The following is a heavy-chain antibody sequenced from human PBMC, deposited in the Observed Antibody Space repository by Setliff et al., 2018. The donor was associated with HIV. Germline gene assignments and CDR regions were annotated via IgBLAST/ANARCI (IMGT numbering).Heavy chain of an antibody. Sequence: SETLSLTCTVSGGSISGYYWSWIRQHPGKGLEWIGYIYYRGSTYYNPSLKSRVTISVDTSKNQFYLNLSSVTAADTAVYYCVRETAGKYGAGRYMDVWGKGTTVTVSS. J-gene: IGHJ6*03. CDR3: VRETAGKYGAGRYMDV. D-gene: IGHD3-10*01. CDR2: IYYRGST. CDR1: GGSISGYY. V-gene: IGHV4-31*03.